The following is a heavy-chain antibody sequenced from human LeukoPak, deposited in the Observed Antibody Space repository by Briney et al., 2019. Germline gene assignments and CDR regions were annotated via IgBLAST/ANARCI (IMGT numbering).Heavy chain of an antibody. V-gene: IGHV1-69*05. CDR3: ARLSVGIYGGYGDAFDI. CDR1: GGTFSSYA. D-gene: IGHD4-17*01. CDR2: IIPIFGTE. J-gene: IGHJ3*02. Sequence: SVKVSCKASGGTFSSYAISWVRQAPGQGLEWMGGIIPIFGTENYAEKFQGRVTITTDESTSTPYLELSSLRSEDTAVYYCARLSVGIYGGYGDAFDIWGQGTMVTVSS.